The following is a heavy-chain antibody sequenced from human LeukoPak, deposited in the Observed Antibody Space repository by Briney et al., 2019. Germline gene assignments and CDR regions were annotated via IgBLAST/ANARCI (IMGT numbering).Heavy chain of an antibody. J-gene: IGHJ4*02. D-gene: IGHD2-21*01. CDR1: GYTFTSYY. CDR2: INPSGGST. Sequence: ASVKVSCKASGYTFTSYYMHWVRQAPGQGLEWMGIINPSGGSTSYAQKFQGRVTMTRDMSTSTVYMELSSLGSEDTAVYYCARVRSLCYFDYWGQGTLVTVSS. V-gene: IGHV1-46*01. CDR3: ARVRSLCYFDY.